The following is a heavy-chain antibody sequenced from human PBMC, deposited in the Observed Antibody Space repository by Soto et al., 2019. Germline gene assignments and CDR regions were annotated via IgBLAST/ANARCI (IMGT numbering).Heavy chain of an antibody. CDR1: GFTFSSYA. CDR2: ISGSGGST. Sequence: GGSLRLSCAASGFTFSSYAMSWVRQAPGKGLEWVSAISGSGGSTYYADSVKGRFTISRDNSKNTLYLQMNSLRAEDTAVYYCAKGGDSSGWYGYFQHWGQGTLVTVSS. D-gene: IGHD6-19*01. V-gene: IGHV3-23*01. J-gene: IGHJ1*01. CDR3: AKGGDSSGWYGYFQH.